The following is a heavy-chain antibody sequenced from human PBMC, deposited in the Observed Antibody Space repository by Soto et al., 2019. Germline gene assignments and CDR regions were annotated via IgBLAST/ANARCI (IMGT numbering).Heavy chain of an antibody. V-gene: IGHV1-3*01. CDR1: GYTFISYA. CDR3: ARDPGYSYGYN. J-gene: IGHJ4*02. CDR2: INAGNGNT. Sequence: ASVKVSCKASGYTFISYAMNWVRQAPGQRLEWMGWINAGNGNTKYSQKYQGRVNITRDTSASTGYMELSSLRSEDTAVYYCARDPGYSYGYNWGQGTLVTVSS. D-gene: IGHD5-18*01.